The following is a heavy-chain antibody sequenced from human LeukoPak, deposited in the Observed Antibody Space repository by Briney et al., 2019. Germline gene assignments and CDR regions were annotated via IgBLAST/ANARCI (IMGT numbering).Heavy chain of an antibody. V-gene: IGHV4-59*01. J-gene: IGHJ4*02. CDR2: IYYSGST. D-gene: IGHD3-3*01. Sequence: SETLSLTCTVSGGSISSYYWSWIRQPPGEGLEWIGYIYYSGSTNYNPSLKSRVTISVDTSKNQFSLKLSSVTAADTAVYYCARGWSREYYDFWSGYPDPIVFDYWGQGTLVTVSS. CDR1: GGSISSYY. CDR3: ARGWSREYYDFWSGYPDPIVFDY.